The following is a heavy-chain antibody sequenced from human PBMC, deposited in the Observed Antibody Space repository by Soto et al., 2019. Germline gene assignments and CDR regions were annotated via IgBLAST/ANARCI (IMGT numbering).Heavy chain of an antibody. Sequence: QVQVVQSGAEVKKPGASVKVSCKASGYTFTSYAMYWVRQAPGQRLEWLGWINPGNGNTKNSQKFQGRVTITRDTFASTAYIELSSLRSEDTAVYYCARGASSVTTFYFDLWGRGTLVTVSS. CDR2: INPGNGNT. D-gene: IGHD4-17*01. J-gene: IGHJ2*01. CDR1: GYTFTSYA. V-gene: IGHV1-3*01. CDR3: ARGASSVTTFYFDL.